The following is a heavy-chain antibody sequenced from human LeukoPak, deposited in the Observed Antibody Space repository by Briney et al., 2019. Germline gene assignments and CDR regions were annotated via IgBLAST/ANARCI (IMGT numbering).Heavy chain of an antibody. Sequence: SETLSLTCTVSGGSISSYYWSWIRQPPGKGLEWIGYIYYSGSTNYNPPLKSRVTISVDTSKNQFSLKLSSVTAADTAVYYCARDPWGGSWFDPWGQGTLVTVSS. J-gene: IGHJ5*02. CDR2: IYYSGST. CDR3: ARDPWGGSWFDP. D-gene: IGHD3-10*01. V-gene: IGHV4-59*01. CDR1: GGSISSYY.